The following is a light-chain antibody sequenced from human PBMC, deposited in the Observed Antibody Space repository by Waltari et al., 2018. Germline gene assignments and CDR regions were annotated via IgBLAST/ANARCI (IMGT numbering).Light chain of an antibody. V-gene: IGLV2-14*03. CDR3: TSYTTTSTLVL. Sequence: QSALTQPASVSGSPGQSIPISCTGTTSDIGGYNYVSWYQQHPGRAPTLMIYDVTDRPSGISIRFSGSKSGNTASLTIAGLRAEDEAYYYCTSYTTTSTLVLFGGGTKLTVL. CDR1: TSDIGGYNY. CDR2: DVT. J-gene: IGLJ2*01.